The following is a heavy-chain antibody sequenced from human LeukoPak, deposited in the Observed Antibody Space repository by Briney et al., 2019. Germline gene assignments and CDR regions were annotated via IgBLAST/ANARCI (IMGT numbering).Heavy chain of an antibody. V-gene: IGHV3-9*02. CDR3: AKDPDYYGSGHFDY. Sequence: GGSLRLSCAASGFTSDDYAMHWVRQAPGKGLEWVSGISWNSGSIGYADSVKGRFTISRDNAKNSLYLQMNSLRAEDTALYYCAKDPDYYGSGHFDYWGQGTLVTVSS. CDR2: ISWNSGSI. J-gene: IGHJ4*02. CDR1: GFTSDDYA. D-gene: IGHD3-10*01.